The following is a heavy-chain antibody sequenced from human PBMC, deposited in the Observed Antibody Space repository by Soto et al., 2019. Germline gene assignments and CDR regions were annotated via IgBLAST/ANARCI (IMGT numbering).Heavy chain of an antibody. J-gene: IGHJ3*02. Sequence: SETLSLTCTVFGGSVSSATYYWNWIRQPPGKGLEWIGSVYYSGTPNYNPSLKSRVTISMDTSYNRLSLKLRSVTAADTAVYYCARDGGYTGYEEGNPFDIWGQGTMVTVSS. D-gene: IGHD5-12*01. CDR1: GGSVSSATYY. CDR3: ARDGGYTGYEEGNPFDI. V-gene: IGHV4-61*01. CDR2: VYYSGTP.